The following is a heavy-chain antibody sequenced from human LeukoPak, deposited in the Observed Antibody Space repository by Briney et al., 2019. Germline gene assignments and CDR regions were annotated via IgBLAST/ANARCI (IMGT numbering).Heavy chain of an antibody. CDR1: GFTFSSYW. CDR3: ARGVYAFDV. V-gene: IGHV3-7*01. CDR2: MKEDGTET. J-gene: IGHJ3*01. Sequence: GGSLRLSCAASGFTFSSYWMTWVRQAPGKGLEWVAYMKEDGTETHYVDSEKGRFTISRDNTKKSLYLQMNSLRADDTAVYYCARGVYAFDVWGQGTMVTVSS.